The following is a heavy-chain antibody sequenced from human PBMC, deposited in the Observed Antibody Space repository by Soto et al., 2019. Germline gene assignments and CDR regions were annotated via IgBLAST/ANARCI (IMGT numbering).Heavy chain of an antibody. CDR3: ARGDIVLVPASEGNWFDP. Sequence: QVQLVQSGAEVKKPGASVTLSCKASAYSFTTYHIHWVRQAHGQGLEWMGLINPDAGATNYAQRFQGRLRLTRDTSTSTVYMELRSLRLDDTAVYYCARGDIVLVPASEGNWFDPWGQGTLVTVSS. CDR2: INPDAGAT. V-gene: IGHV1-46*01. CDR1: AYSFTTYH. D-gene: IGHD2-2*01. J-gene: IGHJ5*02.